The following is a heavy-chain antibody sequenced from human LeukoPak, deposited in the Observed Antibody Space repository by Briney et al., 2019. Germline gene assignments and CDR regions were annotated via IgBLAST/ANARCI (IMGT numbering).Heavy chain of an antibody. CDR3: ARVAVYQLLYKAVLSDGAFDI. J-gene: IGHJ3*02. V-gene: IGHV1-8*01. D-gene: IGHD2-2*02. CDR1: GYTFTSYD. Sequence: ASVKVSCKASGYTFTSYDINWVRQATGQGLEWMGWMNPNSGNTGYAQKFQGRVTMTRNTSISTAYMELSSLRSEDTAVYYCARVAVYQLLYKAVLSDGAFDIWGQGTMVTVSS. CDR2: MNPNSGNT.